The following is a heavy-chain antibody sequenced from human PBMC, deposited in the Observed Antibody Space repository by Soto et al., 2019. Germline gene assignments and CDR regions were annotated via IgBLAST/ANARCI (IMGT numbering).Heavy chain of an antibody. D-gene: IGHD3-10*01. CDR1: GFPFTTYG. J-gene: IGHJ4*02. Sequence: QVQLVESGGGVVQPGRSLRLSCAASGFPFTTYGMHWVREGPGKGLEWVAVISYDGSNKYYADSVKGRFTISRDNYKNTLSLQMNSLRPEDTALYYCVGGQYYFDYRGQGTLVTVSS. CDR3: VGGQYYFDY. CDR2: ISYDGSNK. V-gene: IGHV3-30*03.